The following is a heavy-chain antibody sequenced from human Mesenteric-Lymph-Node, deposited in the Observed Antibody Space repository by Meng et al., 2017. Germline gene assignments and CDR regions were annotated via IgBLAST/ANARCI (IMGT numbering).Heavy chain of an antibody. Sequence: QVHLVQSGPEVKRPGASVMVSCKASGYTFTSHGVTWVRQAPGQGLEWMGWISTYRGSTKYAERFQGRVTMTRDISTSTVYMDLRSLRSDDTALYYCVRDSDWNLDYWGQGTLVTVSS. CDR2: ISTYRGST. CDR3: VRDSDWNLDY. CDR1: GYTFTSHG. V-gene: IGHV1-18*01. J-gene: IGHJ4*02. D-gene: IGHD1-1*01.